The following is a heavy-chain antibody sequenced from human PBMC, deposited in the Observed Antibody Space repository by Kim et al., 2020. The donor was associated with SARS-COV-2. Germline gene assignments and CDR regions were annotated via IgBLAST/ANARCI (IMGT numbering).Heavy chain of an antibody. J-gene: IGHJ4*02. CDR2: IYPSDGST. CDR1: GNTFTTYF. Sequence: ASVKVSCKASGNTFTTYFIHWVRQAPGQGLEWMGLIYPSDGSTKYSQNFQGRVTVTSDTSTSTAYMELSSLRSEDTAMYYCVSFPAVDGGKTPHWGQGALDPVSS. V-gene: IGHV1-46*01. CDR3: VSFPAVDGGKTPH. D-gene: IGHD2-15*01.